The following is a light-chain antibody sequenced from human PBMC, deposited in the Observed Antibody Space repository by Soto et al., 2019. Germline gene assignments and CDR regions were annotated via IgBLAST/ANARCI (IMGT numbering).Light chain of an antibody. J-gene: IGKJ1*01. CDR2: AAS. V-gene: IGKV1-6*01. CDR1: QGIRND. Sequence: IQITQSPASLSSSVADRFTITCLASQGIRNDLGWYQQKPGKAPKLLIYAASSLQSGVPSRFSGSGSGTDFTLTISSLQPEDFATYYCLQDYNYPRTFGQGTKVDI. CDR3: LQDYNYPRT.